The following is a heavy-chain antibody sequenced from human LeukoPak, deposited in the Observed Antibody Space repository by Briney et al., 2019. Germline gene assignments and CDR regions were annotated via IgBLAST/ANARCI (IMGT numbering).Heavy chain of an antibody. J-gene: IGHJ4*02. D-gene: IGHD4-23*01. Sequence: GGSLRLSCAASGFTFSDYYMSWIRQAPGKGLEWLSHISSSGSTMYYADSLKGRFTISRDNAKSSLYLQMNSLSAEDTAVYYCASGPDYGGNPTSFDYWGQGTLVTVSS. CDR3: ASGPDYGGNPTSFDY. CDR2: ISSSGSTM. V-gene: IGHV3-11*01. CDR1: GFTFSDYY.